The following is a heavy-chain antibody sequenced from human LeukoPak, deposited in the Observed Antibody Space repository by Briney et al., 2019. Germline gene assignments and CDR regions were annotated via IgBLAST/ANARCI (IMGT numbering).Heavy chain of an antibody. Sequence: PGGSLRLSCEASGFTFSTYRMHWVRQAPDKGLEWVSMISHHGSNEYYADSVKGRFTISRENSENTLYLQMNNPRVEDTVIYYCARVHDTSGYYHSFDSWGKETLVTVSS. D-gene: IGHD3-9*01. CDR3: ARVHDTSGYYHSFDS. CDR1: GFTFSTYR. V-gene: IGHV3-30*03. J-gene: IGHJ4*02. CDR2: ISHHGSNE.